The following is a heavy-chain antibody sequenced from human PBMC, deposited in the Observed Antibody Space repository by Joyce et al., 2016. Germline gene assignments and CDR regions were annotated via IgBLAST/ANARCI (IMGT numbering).Heavy chain of an antibody. Sequence: NPSLKTRLTISVDTSTNQFSLNLSSVTAADTAIYYCARRTRGTGNVATRITFDYWGQGALVTVSS. CDR3: ARRTRGTGNVATRITFDY. D-gene: IGHD6-6*01. V-gene: IGHV4-31*02. J-gene: IGHJ4*02.